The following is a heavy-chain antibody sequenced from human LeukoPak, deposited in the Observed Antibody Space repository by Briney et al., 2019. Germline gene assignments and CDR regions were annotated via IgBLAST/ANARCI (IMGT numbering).Heavy chain of an antibody. CDR3: ARDPSSYYGDYGQLDY. D-gene: IGHD4-17*01. CDR1: GFTFSSYS. J-gene: IGHJ4*02. V-gene: IGHV3-74*01. Sequence: PGGSLRLSCAASGFTFSSYSMNWVRQAPGKGLEWVSRINSDGSSTGYADSVKGRFTISRDNAKNTLYLQMNSLRAEDTAVYYCARDPSSYYGDYGQLDYWGQGTLVTVSS. CDR2: INSDGSST.